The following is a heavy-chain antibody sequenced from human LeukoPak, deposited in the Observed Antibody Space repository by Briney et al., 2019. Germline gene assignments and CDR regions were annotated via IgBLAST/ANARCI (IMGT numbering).Heavy chain of an antibody. CDR3: ARANWGLYYFDY. Sequence: PSETLSLTCAVYGGSFSGCYWSWIRQPPGKGLEWIGEINHSGSTNYNPSLKSRVTISVDTSKNQFSLKLSSVTAADTAVYYCARANWGLYYFDYWGRGTLVTVSS. V-gene: IGHV4-34*01. CDR2: INHSGST. J-gene: IGHJ4*02. CDR1: GGSFSGCY. D-gene: IGHD7-27*01.